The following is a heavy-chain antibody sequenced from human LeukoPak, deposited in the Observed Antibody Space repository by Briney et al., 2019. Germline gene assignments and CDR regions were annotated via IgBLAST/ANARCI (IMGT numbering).Heavy chain of an antibody. CDR1: GGSISSYY. Sequence: SETLSLTCTVSGGSISSYYWSWIRQPPGKGLEWIGYIYYSGSTNYNPSLKSRVTISVDTSKNQFSLKLSSVTAADTAVYYCARDKVVVVPDAGDYYYYYGMDVWGQGTTVTVSS. D-gene: IGHD2-2*01. J-gene: IGHJ6*02. V-gene: IGHV4-59*01. CDR2: IYYSGST. CDR3: ARDKVVVVPDAGDYYYYYGMDV.